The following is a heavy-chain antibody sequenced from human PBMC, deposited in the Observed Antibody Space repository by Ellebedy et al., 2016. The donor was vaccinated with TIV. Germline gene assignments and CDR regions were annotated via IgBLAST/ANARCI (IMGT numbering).Heavy chain of an antibody. CDR3: AADPYDSSGYYYMDWFDP. Sequence: ASVKVSCKASGFTFTSSAVQWVRQARGQRLEWIGWIAVGSGNTNYAQKFQERVTITRDMSTSTAYMELSSLRSEDTAVYYCAADPYDSSGYYYMDWFDPWGQGTLVTVSS. CDR1: GFTFTSSA. CDR2: IAVGSGNT. V-gene: IGHV1-58*01. J-gene: IGHJ5*02. D-gene: IGHD3-22*01.